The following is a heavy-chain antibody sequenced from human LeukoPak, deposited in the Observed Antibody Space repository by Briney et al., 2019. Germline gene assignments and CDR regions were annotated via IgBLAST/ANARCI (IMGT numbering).Heavy chain of an antibody. D-gene: IGHD4-23*01. CDR1: GGSISSYY. Sequence: SETLSLTCTVSGGSISSYYWSWIRRPPGKGLEWIGYIHYSGSTNNNPSLKSRVTISVDTSKNQFSLKLSSVTAADTAVYYCARRHYGGNGFDYWGQGTLVTVSS. CDR3: ARRHYGGNGFDY. J-gene: IGHJ4*02. CDR2: IHYSGST. V-gene: IGHV4-59*08.